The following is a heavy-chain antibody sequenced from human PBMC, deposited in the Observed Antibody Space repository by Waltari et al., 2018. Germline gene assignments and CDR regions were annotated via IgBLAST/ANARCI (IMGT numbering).Heavy chain of an antibody. V-gene: IGHV4-34*01. CDR1: GGSFSGYY. CDR2: INHSGST. CDR3: ARGSYIVVVPAASSLGWFDP. Sequence: QVQLQQWGAGLLKPSETLSLTCAVYGGSFSGYYWSWIRQPPGKGPEWIGEINHSGSTNYNPSLKSRVTISVDTSKNQFSLKLSSVTAADTAVYYCARGSYIVVVPAASSLGWFDPWGQGTLVTVSS. D-gene: IGHD2-2*01. J-gene: IGHJ5*02.